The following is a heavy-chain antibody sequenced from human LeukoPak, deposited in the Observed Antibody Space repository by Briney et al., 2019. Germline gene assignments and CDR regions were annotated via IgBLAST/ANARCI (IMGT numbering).Heavy chain of an antibody. CDR2: IYYSGST. CDR3: ARGLYCSSSSCYLEYYFDY. CDR1: GGSISSSSYY. Sequence: SGTLSLTCTVSGGSISSSSYYWGWIRQPPGKGLEWIGSIYYSGSTYYNPSLKSRVTISVDTSKNQFSLKLSSVTAADTAVFYCARGLYCSSSSCYLEYYFDYWGQGTLVTVSS. D-gene: IGHD2-2*01. J-gene: IGHJ4*02. V-gene: IGHV4-39*07.